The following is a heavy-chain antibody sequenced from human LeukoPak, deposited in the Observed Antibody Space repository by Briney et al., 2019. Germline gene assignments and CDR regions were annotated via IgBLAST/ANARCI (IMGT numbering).Heavy chain of an antibody. CDR1: GFTFNSYG. D-gene: IGHD5-24*01. V-gene: IGHV3-23*01. Sequence: PGGSLRLSCAASGFTFNSYGMTWVRQAPGKGLEWVSSISGSGGTTYHADSVKGRFTISRDNSKNTLYLQMNSLRAEDTAAYYCAKRDGYNSGGFDYWGQGTLVTVSS. J-gene: IGHJ4*02. CDR3: AKRDGYNSGGFDY. CDR2: ISGSGGTT.